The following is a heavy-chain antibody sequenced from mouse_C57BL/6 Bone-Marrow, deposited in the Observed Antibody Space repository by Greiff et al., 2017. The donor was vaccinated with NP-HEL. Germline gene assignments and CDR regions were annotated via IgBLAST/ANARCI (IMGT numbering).Heavy chain of an antibody. J-gene: IGHJ3*01. D-gene: IGHD2-4*01. V-gene: IGHV1-81*01. CDR1: GYTFTSYG. CDR3: ANFYDDYDGPFAY. Sequence: QVQLQQSGAELARPGASVKLSCKASGYTFTSYGISWVKQRTGQGLEGIGEIYPRSGNTYYNEKFKGKATLTADKSSSTAYMELRSLMSEDSAVYFCANFYDDYDGPFAYWGQGTLVTVSA. CDR2: IYPRSGNT.